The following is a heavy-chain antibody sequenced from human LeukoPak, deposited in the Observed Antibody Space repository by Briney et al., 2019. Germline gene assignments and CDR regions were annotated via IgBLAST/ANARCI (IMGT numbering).Heavy chain of an antibody. Sequence: GGSLRLSCAASGFTFSSYAMHWVRQAPGKGLEWVAVISYDGSNKYYADSVKGRFTISRDNSKNTLYLQMNSLRAEDTAVYYCARDDERIQLWLGLFDYWGQGTLVTVSS. D-gene: IGHD5-18*01. CDR3: ARDDERIQLWLGLFDY. V-gene: IGHV3-30*04. CDR2: ISYDGSNK. J-gene: IGHJ4*02. CDR1: GFTFSSYA.